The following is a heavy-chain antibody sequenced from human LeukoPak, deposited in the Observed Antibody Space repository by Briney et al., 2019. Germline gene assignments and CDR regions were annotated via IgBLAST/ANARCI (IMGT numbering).Heavy chain of an antibody. D-gene: IGHD1-26*01. CDR2: ISLAGQT. CDR1: GGSISGTNW. V-gene: IGHV4/OR15-8*02. CDR3: SRESGPFCPFGY. Sequence: SETLSLTCGVSGGSISGTNWWSWVRQPPGQGLEWIGEISLAGQTNYNPSLNGRVTMSLDKSSNQLSLHLTSAAGADTATYFCSRESGPFCPFGYWGQGTLVIVSS. J-gene: IGHJ4*02.